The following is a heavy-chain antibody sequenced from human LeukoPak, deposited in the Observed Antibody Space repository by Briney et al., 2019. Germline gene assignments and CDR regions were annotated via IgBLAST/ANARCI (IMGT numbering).Heavy chain of an antibody. CDR2: IYHSGST. CDR1: GGSISSGGYS. J-gene: IGHJ5*02. D-gene: IGHD3-10*01. V-gene: IGHV4-30-2*01. CDR3: ARDRGWAWFDP. Sequence: SETLSLTCAVSGGSISSGGYSWSWIRQPPGKGLEWIGYIYHSGSTYYNPSLKSRVTISVDRSKNQFSLKRSSVTAADTAVYYWARDRGWAWFDPWGQGTLVTVSS.